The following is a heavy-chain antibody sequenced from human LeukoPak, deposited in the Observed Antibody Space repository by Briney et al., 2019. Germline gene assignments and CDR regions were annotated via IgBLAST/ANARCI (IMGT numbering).Heavy chain of an antibody. Sequence: SETLSFTCTVSGGSISSYYWSWIRQPPGKGLEWIGYIYYSGSTNYNPSLKSRVTISVDPSKNQFSLKLSSVTAADTAVYYCAGAYCSSTSCYTGGFDYWGQGTLVTVSS. J-gene: IGHJ4*02. CDR2: IYYSGST. V-gene: IGHV4-59*01. CDR3: AGAYCSSTSCYTGGFDY. D-gene: IGHD2-2*01. CDR1: GGSISSYY.